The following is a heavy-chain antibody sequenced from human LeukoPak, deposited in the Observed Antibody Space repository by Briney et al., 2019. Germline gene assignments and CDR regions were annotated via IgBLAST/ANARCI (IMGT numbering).Heavy chain of an antibody. J-gene: IGHJ5*01. CDR2: IYHSGST. D-gene: IGHD3-10*01. V-gene: IGHV4-38-2*02. Sequence: SETLSLTCTVSGYSISRGYSWGWIRQPPGKGLEWIGNIYHSGSTNYNPSLKSRVTISVDRSKNQFSLKLSSATAADTAVYYCARATLRGNWFDSWGQGTLVTVSS. CDR3: ARATLRGNWFDS. CDR1: GYSISRGYS.